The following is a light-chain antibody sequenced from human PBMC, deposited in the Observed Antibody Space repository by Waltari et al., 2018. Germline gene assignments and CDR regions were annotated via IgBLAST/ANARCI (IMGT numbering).Light chain of an antibody. CDR3: VAWDDSLNGLV. V-gene: IGLV1-44*01. CDR1: SSNIGSDT. Sequence: QSVLTQPPSASGTPGQRVTISCSGSSSNIGSDTVSWYQQLPGAAPKVLIYRDNQRPSGVPVRFSGSKSGTSASLAISGLQSEDEADYYCVAWDDSLNGLVFGGGTKLTVL. J-gene: IGLJ2*01. CDR2: RDN.